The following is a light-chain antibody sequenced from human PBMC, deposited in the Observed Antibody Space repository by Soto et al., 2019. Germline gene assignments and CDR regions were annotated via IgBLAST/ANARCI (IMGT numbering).Light chain of an antibody. J-gene: IGLJ1*01. V-gene: IGLV9-49*01. CDR2: VGTGGIVG. CDR1: SGYSNYK. Sequence: QLVLTQPPSASASLGASVTLTCTLSSGYSNYKVDWYQQRPGKGPRFVMRVGTGGIVGSKGDGIPDRFSVLGSGLNRYLTIKNIQEEDESDYHCGADLGSGSNFGYVFGTGTKLTVL. CDR3: GADLGSGSNFGYV.